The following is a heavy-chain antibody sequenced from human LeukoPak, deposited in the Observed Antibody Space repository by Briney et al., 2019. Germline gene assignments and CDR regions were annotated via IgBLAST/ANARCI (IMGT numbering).Heavy chain of an antibody. J-gene: IGHJ5*02. CDR1: GGSISSSSYY. D-gene: IGHD3-3*01. CDR3: ARHHPLAYEFLSGYFPPPNWFDP. Sequence: SETLSLTCTVSGGSISSSSYYWGWIRQPPGKGLEWIGSIYYSGSTYYNPSLKSRVTISVDTSKNQFSRKLSAVTAEDTAVYYCARHHPLAYEFLSGYFPPPNWFDPWGQGTLVTVSS. CDR2: IYYSGST. V-gene: IGHV4-39*01.